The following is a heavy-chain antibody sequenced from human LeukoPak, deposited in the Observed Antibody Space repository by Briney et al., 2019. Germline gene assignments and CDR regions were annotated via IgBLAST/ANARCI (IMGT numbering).Heavy chain of an antibody. J-gene: IGHJ4*02. CDR3: ARDRDVVVPAATLDY. CDR1: GFTFSNSG. Sequence: PGGSLRLSCAASGFTFSNSGMHWVRQAPGKGLEWVAVISYDGSNKYYADSVKGRFTISRDNSKNTLYLQMNSLRAEDTAVYYCARDRDVVVPAATLDYWGQGTLVTVSS. CDR2: ISYDGSNK. V-gene: IGHV3-30*03. D-gene: IGHD2-2*01.